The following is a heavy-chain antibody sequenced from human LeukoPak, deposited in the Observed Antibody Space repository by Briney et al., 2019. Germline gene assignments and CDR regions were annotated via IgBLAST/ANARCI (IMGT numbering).Heavy chain of an antibody. D-gene: IGHD6-19*01. Sequence: TSETLSLTCAVSRYSINSVSSSFFWGWIRQPPGKGLEWNGSINRSGVTYYNPSLKSRGAISVDTSTNHFSLSLNSVTAADTAVYYCTRVSVAGAFVDWGPGTVVTLSS. V-gene: IGHV4-38-2*01. CDR3: TRVSVAGAFVD. J-gene: IGHJ4*02. CDR1: RYSINSVSSSFF. CDR2: INRSGVT.